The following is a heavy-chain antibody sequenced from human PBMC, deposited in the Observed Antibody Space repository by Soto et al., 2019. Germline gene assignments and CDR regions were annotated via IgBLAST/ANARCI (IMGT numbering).Heavy chain of an antibody. J-gene: IGHJ4*02. Sequence: QVQLVESGGGLVEPRGSLRLSCASAGFTFSDYYISWISKARGQGLEWLSYISSRGATIYYVDSVKGRFTISRDNAKRSLYLQMDSLMAEDKAVYYWARDWVLATGPIDYCGPGTLVTVSS. V-gene: IGHV3-11*01. CDR1: GFTFSDYY. D-gene: IGHD5-12*01. CDR3: ARDWVLATGPIDY. CDR2: ISSRGATI.